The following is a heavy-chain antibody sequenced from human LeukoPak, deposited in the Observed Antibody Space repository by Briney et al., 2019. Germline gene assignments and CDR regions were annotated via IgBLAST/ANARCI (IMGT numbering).Heavy chain of an antibody. CDR2: ISDDGSSE. J-gene: IGHJ4*02. CDR1: GFTFSASS. CDR3: ARGPTTVTTLGY. V-gene: IGHV3-30*04. Sequence: GGSLRLSCAASGFTFSASSMHWVRQAPGKGLEWVALISDDGSSESFADSVKGRFTISRDNSKNTLYLQMNSLRAEDTAVYYCARGPTTVTTLGYWGQGTLVTVSS. D-gene: IGHD4-17*01.